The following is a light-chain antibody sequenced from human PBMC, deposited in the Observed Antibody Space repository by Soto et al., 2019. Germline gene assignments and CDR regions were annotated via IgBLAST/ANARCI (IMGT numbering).Light chain of an antibody. CDR2: DAS. J-gene: IGKJ4*01. CDR3: QQRSNWPPVIT. Sequence: IVLSQSAGTLSLSPGERATLSCRASQSVTTFLAWYQQKPDQAPRLLIYDASTRATGIPARFSGSGSGTDFTLTISSLEPEDFAVYYCQQRSNWPPVITFGGGTKVDIK. CDR1: QSVTTF. V-gene: IGKV3-11*01.